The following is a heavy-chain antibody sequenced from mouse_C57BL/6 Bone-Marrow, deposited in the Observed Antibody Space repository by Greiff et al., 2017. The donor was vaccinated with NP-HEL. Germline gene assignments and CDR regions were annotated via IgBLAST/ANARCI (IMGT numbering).Heavy chain of an antibody. D-gene: IGHD1-1*01. V-gene: IGHV1-43*01. J-gene: IGHJ1*03. CDR1: GYSFTGYY. CDR2: INPSTGGT. CDR3: ARGDYYGSSYGYFDG. Sequence: VQLQQSGPELVKPGASVKISCKASGYSFTGYYMHWVKQSSEKSLEWIGEINPSTGGTSSNQKFKGKATLTVDKSSSTAYMQLKSLTSEDSAVYYCARGDYYGSSYGYFDGWGTGTTVTVSS.